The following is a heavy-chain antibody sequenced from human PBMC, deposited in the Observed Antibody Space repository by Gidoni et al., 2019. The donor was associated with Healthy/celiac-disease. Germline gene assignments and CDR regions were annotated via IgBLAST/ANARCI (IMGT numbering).Heavy chain of an antibody. CDR2: ISSSSSYI. D-gene: IGHD3-22*01. CDR1: GFTFSSYS. Sequence: EVQLVESGGGLVKPGGSLRLSCAASGFTFSSYSMNWGRQAQGKGLEWVSSISSSSSYIYYADSVKGRFTSSRDNAKNSLYLQMNSLRAEDTAVYYCAREDDSSGYTEWGQGTLVTISS. J-gene: IGHJ4*02. CDR3: AREDDSSGYTE. V-gene: IGHV3-21*01.